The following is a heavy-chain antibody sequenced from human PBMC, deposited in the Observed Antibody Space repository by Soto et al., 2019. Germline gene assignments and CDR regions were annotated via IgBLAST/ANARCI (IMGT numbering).Heavy chain of an antibody. D-gene: IGHD1-7*01. CDR3: AKDRVGGTFYTPLGF. V-gene: IGHV3-30*18. Sequence: GSLRLSCQASGFNFDNYGMHWVRQAPGKGLEWMAVITYDGSNKYYADSVKGRFTISKDNSKNTLSLHLNTLKPEDTAVYHCAKDRVGGTFYTPLGFWGQGTLVTVSS. J-gene: IGHJ4*02. CDR1: GFNFDNYG. CDR2: ITYDGSNK.